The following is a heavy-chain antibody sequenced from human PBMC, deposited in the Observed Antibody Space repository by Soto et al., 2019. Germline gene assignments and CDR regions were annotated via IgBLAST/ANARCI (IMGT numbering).Heavy chain of an antibody. CDR1: GFSFSDNL. D-gene: IGHD2-8*02. CDR2: INPDNGNT. J-gene: IGHJ3*01. V-gene: IGHV1-3*01. CDR3: ARDILSVGPRANDAFDV. Sequence: QVQLVQSGAEVRKPGASVNISCRASGFSFSDNLINWVRQAPGQSLEWMGWINPDNGNTSYSQTFQGRVPISRHSSASIAYVEVSDLTSEATAVYYCARDILSVGPRANDAFDVWGQGTMVTVSS.